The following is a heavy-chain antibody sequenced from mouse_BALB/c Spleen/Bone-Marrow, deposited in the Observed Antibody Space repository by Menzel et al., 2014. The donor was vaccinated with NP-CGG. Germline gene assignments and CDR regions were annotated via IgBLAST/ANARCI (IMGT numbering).Heavy chain of an antibody. CDR1: GYTFTNNA. CDR2: ISTYYGDT. CDR3: ARVGNEQNAMDY. J-gene: IGHJ4*01. V-gene: IGHV1S137*01. Sequence: QVQLQQSGAELVRPGVSVKISCKGSGYTFTNNAIHWVKQSRAKSLEWIGVISTYYGDTTYNQKFKGKATMTVDKSSSTAYLKLARLTSEDSAIYYCARVGNEQNAMDYWGQGTSVTVSS. D-gene: IGHD3-1*01.